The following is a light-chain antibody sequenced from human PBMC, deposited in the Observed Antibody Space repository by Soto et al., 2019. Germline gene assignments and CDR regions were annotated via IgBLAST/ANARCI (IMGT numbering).Light chain of an antibody. CDR1: DTVRSSN. CDR2: GAS. CDR3: QQYGSSPWT. V-gene: IGKV3-20*01. Sequence: VLTQSPGTLSLSPGERATLSCRASDTVRSSNLAWYQQKPGQAPRLLIYGASSRATGIPDRFSGSGSGTDFTLTINRLEPEDFAVYYCQQYGSSPWTFGQGTKVEIK. J-gene: IGKJ1*01.